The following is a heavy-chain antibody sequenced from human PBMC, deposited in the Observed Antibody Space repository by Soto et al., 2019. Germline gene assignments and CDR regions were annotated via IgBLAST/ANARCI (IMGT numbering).Heavy chain of an antibody. CDR1: GNTFASHG. Sequence: ASVKVSCKASGNTFASHGFSWVRQAPGQGLEWMGWISGFNGQTNYALKFQGRVTLTTDTSTSTAYMELRSLRSDDTAVYFCARVDPRGVAVVRDYWGQGTLVTVSS. D-gene: IGHD3-10*01. CDR3: ARVDPRGVAVVRDY. CDR2: ISGFNGQT. J-gene: IGHJ4*02. V-gene: IGHV1-18*01.